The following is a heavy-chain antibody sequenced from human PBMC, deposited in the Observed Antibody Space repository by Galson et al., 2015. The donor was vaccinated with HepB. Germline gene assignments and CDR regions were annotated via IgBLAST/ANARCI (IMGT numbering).Heavy chain of an antibody. D-gene: IGHD6-19*01. Sequence: SLRLSCAASGFSFSHYGMHWVRQAPGKGLEWVAVIWYDGSKKYYADSVKGRFTISRDNSKNTLYLQMNSLRAEDTAVYYCATGGSGWYDYYGMDVWGQGTTVTVSS. V-gene: IGHV3-33*01. CDR2: IWYDGSKK. J-gene: IGHJ6*02. CDR3: ATGGSGWYDYYGMDV. CDR1: GFSFSHYG.